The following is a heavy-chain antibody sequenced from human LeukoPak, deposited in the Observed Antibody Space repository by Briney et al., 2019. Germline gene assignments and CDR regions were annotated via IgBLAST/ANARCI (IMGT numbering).Heavy chain of an antibody. J-gene: IGHJ6*03. CDR1: GFTFSSYW. V-gene: IGHV3-21*01. Sequence: TGGSLRLSCAASGFTFSSYWMSWVRQAPGKGLEWVSSISSSSSYIYYADSVKGRFTISRDNAKNSLYLQMNSLRAEDTAVYYCARDSYYYYMDVWGKGTTVTVSS. CDR3: ARDSYYYYMDV. CDR2: ISSSSSYI.